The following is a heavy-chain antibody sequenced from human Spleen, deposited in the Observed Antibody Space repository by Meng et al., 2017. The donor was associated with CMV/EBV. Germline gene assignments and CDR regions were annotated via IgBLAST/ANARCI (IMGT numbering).Heavy chain of an antibody. D-gene: IGHD3-10*01. CDR1: GFTVSSNY. Sequence: GGSLRLSCAASGFTVSSNYMSWVRQAPGKGLEWVSVIYSGGSTYYADSVKGRFTISRDNSKNTLYLQMNSLRAEDTAVYYCARSRFGELDYFDYWGQGTLVTVSS. CDR3: ARSRFGELDYFDY. CDR2: IYSGGST. V-gene: IGHV3-53*01. J-gene: IGHJ4*02.